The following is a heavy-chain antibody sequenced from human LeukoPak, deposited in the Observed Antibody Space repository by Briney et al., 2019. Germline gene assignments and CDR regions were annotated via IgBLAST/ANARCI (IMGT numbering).Heavy chain of an antibody. CDR1: GFTVSSNY. D-gene: IGHD6-13*01. V-gene: IGHV3-53*01. J-gene: IGHJ4*02. CDR2: IYSGGST. CDR3: ARSGAAAGTSLNY. Sequence: GGSLRLSCAASGFTVSSNYMSWVRQAPGKGLEWVSVIYSGGSTYYADSVKGRFTISRDNSKNTLYLQMNSLRAEDTAVYYCARSGAAAGTSLNYWGQGTLVTVTS.